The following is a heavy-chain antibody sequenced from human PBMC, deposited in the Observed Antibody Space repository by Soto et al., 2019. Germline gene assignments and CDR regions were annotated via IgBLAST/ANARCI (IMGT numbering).Heavy chain of an antibody. D-gene: IGHD5-12*01. V-gene: IGHV1-3*01. J-gene: IGHJ3*02. Sequence: KFQGRVTITRDTSASTAYMELSSLRSEDTAVYYCARDRGYSGYEGGDAFDIWGQGTMVTVSS. CDR3: ARDRGYSGYEGGDAFDI.